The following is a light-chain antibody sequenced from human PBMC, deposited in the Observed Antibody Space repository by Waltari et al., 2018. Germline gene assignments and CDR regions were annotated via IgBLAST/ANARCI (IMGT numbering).Light chain of an antibody. CDR2: DVS. CDR1: SSDVGGYNC. Sequence: QSALTQPASVSGSPGESITISCTGTSSDVGGYNCVSWYQQHPGKAPKLMIYDVSNRPSGVANRFSGSKSGNTASLPISGLQAEDEADYYCSSYTSSNTLVFGTGTKVTAL. J-gene: IGLJ1*01. CDR3: SSYTSSNTLV. V-gene: IGLV2-14*03.